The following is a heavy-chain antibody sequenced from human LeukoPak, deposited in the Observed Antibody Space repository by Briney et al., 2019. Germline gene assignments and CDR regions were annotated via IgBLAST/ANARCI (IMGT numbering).Heavy chain of an antibody. Sequence: SVKLSXKASGGTFSSYAMSWVRQAPGQGLEWMGRIIPIFGTANYAQKFQGRVTITTDESTSTAYMELSSLRSEDTAVYYCARGHSSGPGDYWGQGTLVTVSS. J-gene: IGHJ4*02. CDR2: IIPIFGTA. CDR3: ARGHSSGPGDY. V-gene: IGHV1-69*05. CDR1: GGTFSSYA. D-gene: IGHD6-19*01.